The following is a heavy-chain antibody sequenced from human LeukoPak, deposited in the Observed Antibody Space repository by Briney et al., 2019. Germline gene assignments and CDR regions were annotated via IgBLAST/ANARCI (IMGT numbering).Heavy chain of an antibody. D-gene: IGHD1-26*01. CDR1: GFTFTNYW. CDR2: IKQDGSAK. J-gene: IGHJ4*02. Sequence: PGGSLRLSCVASGFTFTNYWMTWVRQAPGKGLEWVANIKQDGSAKYYVDSVKGRFTISRDNAKNSLYLQMNSLRAEDTAVYYCAREVVRGSKSYFGYWGQGTLVTVSS. V-gene: IGHV3-7*01. CDR3: AREVVRGSKSYFGY.